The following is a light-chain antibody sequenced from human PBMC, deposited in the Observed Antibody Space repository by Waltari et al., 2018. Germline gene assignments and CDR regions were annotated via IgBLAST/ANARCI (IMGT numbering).Light chain of an antibody. CDR2: WAS. V-gene: IGKV4-1*01. CDR1: QSVLYSPNNKNS. CDR3: LQYYSSPPVYT. Sequence: DIGMTQSPDSLAVSLGERATINCKTSQSVLYSPNNKNSLAWYQQKPGQPPKLLIYWASTRESGVPDRFSGSGSGTECTLTISSLQAEDVAVYYCLQYYSSPPVYTFGPGTKLEIK. J-gene: IGKJ2*01.